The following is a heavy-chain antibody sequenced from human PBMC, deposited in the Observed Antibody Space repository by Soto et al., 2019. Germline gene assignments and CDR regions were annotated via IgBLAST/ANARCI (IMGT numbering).Heavy chain of an antibody. CDR3: AAESSVGAPDPYYYYGMDV. J-gene: IGHJ6*02. CDR1: GFTFTSSA. CDR2: IVVGSGNT. D-gene: IGHD1-26*01. Sequence: ASVKVSCKASGFTFTSSAMQWVRQARGQRLEWIGWIVVGSGNTNYAQKFQERVTITRDMSTSTAYMELSSLRSEDTAVYYCAAESSVGAPDPYYYYGMDVWGQGTTVTVSS. V-gene: IGHV1-58*02.